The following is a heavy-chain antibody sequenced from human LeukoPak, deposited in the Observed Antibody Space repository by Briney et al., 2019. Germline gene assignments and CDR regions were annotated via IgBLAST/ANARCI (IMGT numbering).Heavy chain of an antibody. CDR1: GGSISNYY. Sequence: SETLSLTCTVSGGSISNYYWSWIRQPPGKGLEWIGYIYYSGSTNYNPSLKSRVIMSVDTSKTQFSLKLSSVTAADTAVYYCARISNSGSYYAGARYYFDYWGQGTLVTVSS. CDR3: ARISNSGSYYAGARYYFDY. V-gene: IGHV4-59*01. J-gene: IGHJ4*02. D-gene: IGHD1-26*01. CDR2: IYYSGST.